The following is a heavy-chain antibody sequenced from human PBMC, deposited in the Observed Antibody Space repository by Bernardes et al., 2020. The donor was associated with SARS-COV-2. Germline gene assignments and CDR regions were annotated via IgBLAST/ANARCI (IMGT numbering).Heavy chain of an antibody. CDR3: ARESLAGVRGDQSTDAFDI. D-gene: IGHD3-10*01. Sequence: SETLSLTCAVSGGSVSSGNWWSWVRQPPGKGLEWIGEIFHSGRTTYNPSLKSRVTISVDKSQNQFSLRLTSVTAADTALYYCARESLAGVRGDQSTDAFDIWCQGTMVTVSS. CDR2: IFHSGRT. J-gene: IGHJ3*02. CDR1: GGSVSSGNW. V-gene: IGHV4-4*02.